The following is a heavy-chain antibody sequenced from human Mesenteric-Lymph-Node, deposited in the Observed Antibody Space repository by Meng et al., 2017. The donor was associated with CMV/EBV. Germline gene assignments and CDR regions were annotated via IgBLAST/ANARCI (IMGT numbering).Heavy chain of an antibody. CDR3: ARGRGQSRGSYWHHRYYYYGMDV. Sequence: ASVKVSCKASGYTFSNYGISWVRQAPGQGLEWMGWINGYNANTNYAQKFQGRVTMTTETSTSTAYMELRSLRSDDTAVYYCARGRGQSRGSYWHHRYYYYGMDVWGQGTTVTVSS. D-gene: IGHD1-26*01. CDR2: INGYNANT. CDR1: GYTFSNYG. J-gene: IGHJ6*02. V-gene: IGHV1-18*01.